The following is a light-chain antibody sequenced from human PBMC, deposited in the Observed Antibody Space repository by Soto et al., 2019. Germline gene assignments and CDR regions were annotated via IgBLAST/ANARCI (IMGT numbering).Light chain of an antibody. CDR2: SNN. J-gene: IGLJ1*01. V-gene: IGLV1-44*01. CDR1: SSNIGSNT. CDR3: AAWDHSLNEV. Sequence: QSVLTQPPSASGTPGQRVTISCSGSSSNIGSNTVNWYQQLPGTAPKLLIYSNNQRPSGVPDRFSGSKSGTSASLAISGLQSEDEADYYCAAWDHSLNEVFGTGTKVTVL.